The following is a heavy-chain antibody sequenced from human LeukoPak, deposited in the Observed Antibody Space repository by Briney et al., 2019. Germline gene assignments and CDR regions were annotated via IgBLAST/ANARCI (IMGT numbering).Heavy chain of an antibody. CDR1: GFTFSNYA. D-gene: IGHD1-1*01. J-gene: IGHJ2*01. Sequence: GGSLRLSCAASGFTFSNYAMAWVRQAPGKGLEWVSILSGSGGATYYADSVKGRFTISRDNFENTLFLQMNNLGAEDTALYYCAKKRVITTPDAIDWYFDLWGRGTLVTVSS. CDR3: AKKRVITTPDAIDWYFDL. CDR2: LSGSGGAT. V-gene: IGHV3-23*01.